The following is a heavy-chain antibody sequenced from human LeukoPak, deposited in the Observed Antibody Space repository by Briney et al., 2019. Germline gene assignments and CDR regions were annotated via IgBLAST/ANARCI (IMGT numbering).Heavy chain of an antibody. CDR1: GDSISRYY. J-gene: IGHJ4*02. CDR2: LYYSGST. V-gene: IGHV4-59*01. CDR3: ARQEDLKIDS. Sequence: SETLSHTCTVSGDSISRYYWSCIRQPPGKGVEWIGYLYYSGSTNYTPSLKRRLNMSVHPSNNQLSLKLTSVTPADTAVSYCARQEDLKIDSWGQGTLVTVSS.